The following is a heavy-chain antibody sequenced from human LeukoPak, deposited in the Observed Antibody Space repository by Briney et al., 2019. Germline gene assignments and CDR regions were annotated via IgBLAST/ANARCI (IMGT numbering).Heavy chain of an antibody. CDR3: ARGSIVVVPAPFDY. CDR2: IYYSGST. Sequence: PSQTLSLICTVSGGSISSYYWSWIRQPPGKGLEWIGYIYYSGSTNYNPPLKSRVTISVDTSKNQISLKLSSVTAADTAVYYCARGSIVVVPAPFDYWGQGTLVTVSS. V-gene: IGHV4-59*08. J-gene: IGHJ4*02. D-gene: IGHD2-2*01. CDR1: GGSISSYY.